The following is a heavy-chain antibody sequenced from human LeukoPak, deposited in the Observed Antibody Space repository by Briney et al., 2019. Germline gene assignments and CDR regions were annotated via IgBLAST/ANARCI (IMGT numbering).Heavy chain of an antibody. V-gene: IGHV3-74*01. CDR1: GFTFSSYC. Sequence: GRCLRLSCAASGFTFSSYCMHCVRHAPGKGLVWVSRISSDGSNTINADSVKGRFTIYTDNAKNTLYLQMNRLRAADTGVYYCASDTSAVVGHSGGQGTLVTVS. CDR2: ISSDGSNT. CDR3: ASDTSAVVGHS. D-gene: IGHD6-19*01. J-gene: IGHJ4*02.